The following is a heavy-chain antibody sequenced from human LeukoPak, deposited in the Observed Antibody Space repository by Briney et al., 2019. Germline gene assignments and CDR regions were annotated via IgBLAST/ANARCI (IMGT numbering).Heavy chain of an antibody. V-gene: IGHV4-59*08. CDR2: IYQSGRT. J-gene: IGHJ4*02. CDR3: ARQTGSGLFILP. Sequence: PSETLSLTCTVSGGSISSYYWSWIRQPPGKGLEWIGSIYQSGRTYYSPSLKSRVTISVDTSKNQFSLKLTSVTAADTAVYYCARQTGSGLFILPGGQGTLVTVSS. CDR1: GGSISSYY. D-gene: IGHD3/OR15-3a*01.